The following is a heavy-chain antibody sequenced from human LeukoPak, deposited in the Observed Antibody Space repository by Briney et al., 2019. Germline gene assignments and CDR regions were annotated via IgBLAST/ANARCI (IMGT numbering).Heavy chain of an antibody. CDR3: ARHLPSYYDFWSGRGHWFDP. D-gene: IGHD3-3*01. CDR2: INHSGST. CDR1: GFTFSSYA. V-gene: IGHV4-34*01. Sequence: GSLRLSCAASGFTFSSYAMSWVRQAPGKGLEWIGEINHSGSTNYNPSLKSRVTISVDTSKNQFSLKLSSVTAADTAVYYCARHLPSYYDFWSGRGHWFDPWGQGTLVTVSS. J-gene: IGHJ5*02.